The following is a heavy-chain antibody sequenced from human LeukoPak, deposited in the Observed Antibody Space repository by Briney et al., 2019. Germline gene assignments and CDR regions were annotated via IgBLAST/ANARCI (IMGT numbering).Heavy chain of an antibody. Sequence: SVKVSCKASGGTFSSYAISWVRQAPGQGLEWMGGIIPIFGTANYAQKFQGRVTITADESTSTAYMELSSLRSEDTAVYYCALRGGRYYYGSGSSGMDVWGQGTTVTVSS. CDR1: GGTFSSYA. J-gene: IGHJ6*02. V-gene: IGHV1-69*13. CDR2: IIPIFGTA. D-gene: IGHD3-10*01. CDR3: ALRGGRYYYGSGSSGMDV.